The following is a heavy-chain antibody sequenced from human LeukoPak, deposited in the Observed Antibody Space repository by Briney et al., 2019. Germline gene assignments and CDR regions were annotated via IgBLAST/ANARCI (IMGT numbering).Heavy chain of an antibody. CDR2: ISAYKDNT. CDR3: ARETSHYFDY. CDR1: GYTFMNYG. V-gene: IGHV1-18*01. J-gene: IGHJ4*02. Sequence: ASVKVSCKTSGYTFMNYGINWVRQAPVQGLEWMGWISAYKDNTNYAQKFQGRVTMTTDTSTSTAYMEVRSLRSDDTAVYYCARETSHYFDYWGQGTLVTVSS.